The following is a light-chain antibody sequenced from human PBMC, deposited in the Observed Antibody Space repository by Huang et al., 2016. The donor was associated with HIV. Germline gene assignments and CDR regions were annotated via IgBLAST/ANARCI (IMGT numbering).Light chain of an antibody. Sequence: DIPMTQSPSSLSASVGDRVTITCRASQNIRTYLNWYQQRPGKAPNLLIYAASTLQSGVPPRFSGNGSGTDFTLTISGLQPEDSATYYCQQYSSNLRYTFGQGTKLEIK. CDR3: QQYSSNLRYT. J-gene: IGKJ2*01. CDR2: AAS. CDR1: QNIRTY. V-gene: IGKV1-39*01.